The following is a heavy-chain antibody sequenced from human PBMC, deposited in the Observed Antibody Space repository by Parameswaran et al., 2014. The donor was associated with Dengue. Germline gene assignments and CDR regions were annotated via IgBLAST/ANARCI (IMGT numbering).Heavy chain of an antibody. J-gene: IGHJ5*01. Sequence: SWVRQAPGQGLEWMGGIIPIFGTANYAQKFQGRVTITADESTSTAYMELSSLRSEDTAVYYCARGGLARYCSGGSCYVWFDSWGQGTLVTVSS. CDR2: IIPIFGTA. D-gene: IGHD2-15*01. V-gene: IGHV1-69*01. CDR3: ARGGLARYCSGGSCYVWFDS.